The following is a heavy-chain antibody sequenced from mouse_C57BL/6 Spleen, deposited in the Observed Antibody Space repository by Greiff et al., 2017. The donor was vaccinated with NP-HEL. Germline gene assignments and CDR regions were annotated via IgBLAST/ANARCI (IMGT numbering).Heavy chain of an antibody. Sequence: EVQRVESGPGLVKPSQSLSLTCSVTGYSITSGYYWNWIRQFPGNKLEWMGYISYDGSNNYNPSLKNRISITRDTSKNQFFLKLNSVTTEDTATYYCARDSPVDYWGQGTSVTVSS. J-gene: IGHJ4*01. CDR3: ARDSPVDY. CDR2: ISYDGSN. CDR1: GYSITSGYY. V-gene: IGHV3-6*01.